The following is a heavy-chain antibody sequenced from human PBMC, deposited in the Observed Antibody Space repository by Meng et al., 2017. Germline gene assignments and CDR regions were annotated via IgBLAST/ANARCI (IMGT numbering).Heavy chain of an antibody. V-gene: IGHV4-39*07. CDR2: IYYSGST. D-gene: IGHD4-17*01. J-gene: IGHJ4*02. CDR3: ARVMMTTVPYANY. Sequence: PLQELGPGVVKPSETLSLTCTVSGGSISSSSYYWGWIRQPPGKGLEWIGSIYYSGSTYYNPSLKSRVTISVDTSKNQFSLKLSSVTAADTAVYYCARVMMTTVPYANYWGQGTLVTVSS. CDR1: GGSISSSSYY.